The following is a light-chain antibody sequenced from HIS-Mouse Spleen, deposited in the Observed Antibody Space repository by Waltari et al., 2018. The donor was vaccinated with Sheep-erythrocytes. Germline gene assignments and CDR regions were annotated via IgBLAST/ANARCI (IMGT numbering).Light chain of an antibody. V-gene: IGLV2-23*03. CDR1: SSDAGSYHL. CDR2: EGS. Sequence: QSALTQPASVSGSPGQSITISCTGTSSDAGSYHLVSWYHQHPGKAPKLMIYEGSKRPSGVSNRFSGSKSGNTASLTISGLQAEDEADYYCCSYAGSSTFHVVFGGGTKLTVL. J-gene: IGLJ2*01. CDR3: CSYAGSSTFHVV.